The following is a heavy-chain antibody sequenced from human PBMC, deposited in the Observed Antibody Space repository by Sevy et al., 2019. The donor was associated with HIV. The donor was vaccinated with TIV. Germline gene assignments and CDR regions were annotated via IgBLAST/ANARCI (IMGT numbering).Heavy chain of an antibody. J-gene: IGHJ4*02. D-gene: IGHD6-25*01. V-gene: IGHV3-7*01. CDR3: LRGGGCY. Sequence: GGSLRLSCEASGFTFSDYWMTWVRQAPGQGLEWVASINRDGSEKYYIDSVKGRFIICRHNIKKSLFIQMNSLRVEDTAVYYCLRGGGCYWGQEILVTVSS. CDR1: GFTFSDYW. CDR2: INRDGSEK.